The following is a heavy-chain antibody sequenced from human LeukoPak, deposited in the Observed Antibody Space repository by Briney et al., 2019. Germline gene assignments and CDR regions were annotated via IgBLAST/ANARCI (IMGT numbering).Heavy chain of an antibody. D-gene: IGHD3-10*01. CDR1: GYTFTGYY. J-gene: IGHJ3*02. CDR2: INPNSGGT. Sequence: ASVKVSCKASGYTFTGYYMHWVRQAPGQGLEWMGWINPNSGGTNYAQKFQGRVTMTRDTSISTAYMELSRLRSDDTAVYYCARDVLWFGELSPDAFDIWGQGTMVTVSS. CDR3: ARDVLWFGELSPDAFDI. V-gene: IGHV1-2*02.